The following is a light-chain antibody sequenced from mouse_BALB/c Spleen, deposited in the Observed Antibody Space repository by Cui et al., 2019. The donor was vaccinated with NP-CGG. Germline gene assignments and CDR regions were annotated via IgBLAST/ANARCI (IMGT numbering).Light chain of an antibody. J-gene: IGLJ1*01. CDR1: TGIVTTSNY. Sequence: QAVVTQASALTTSPGETVTLTCRSSTGIVTTSNYANWVQEKPDHLFTGLIGGTNNRAPGVPARFSGSLIGDKAALTITGAQTDDEAIYFCALWYSNHWVFGGGTELTVL. V-gene: IGLV1*01. CDR3: ALWYSNHWV. CDR2: GTN.